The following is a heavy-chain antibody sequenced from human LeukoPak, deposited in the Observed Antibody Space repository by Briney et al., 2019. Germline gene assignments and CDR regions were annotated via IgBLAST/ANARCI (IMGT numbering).Heavy chain of an antibody. Sequence: GGALRLSCAASGFTLDSNYLSWVREAPGKGLEWVSTIYTGGNTYYAASVKGRFTISRDFSKNTVFLHMNSLRAEDTATYYCARGDDSGYYDYFDYWGQGAWSPSPQ. D-gene: IGHD3-22*01. CDR3: ARGDDSGYYDYFDY. CDR1: GFTLDSNY. CDR2: IYTGGNT. J-gene: IGHJ4*02. V-gene: IGHV3-53*01.